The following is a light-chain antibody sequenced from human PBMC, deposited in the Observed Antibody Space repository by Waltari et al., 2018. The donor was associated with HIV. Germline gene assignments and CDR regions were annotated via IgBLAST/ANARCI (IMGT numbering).Light chain of an antibody. J-gene: IGKJ1*01. CDR1: QSISSW. V-gene: IGKV1-5*03. CDR2: KAS. Sequence: DIQMTQSPSTLSASIGDRVTITCRARQSISSWLAWYQPKPGKAPDLLIYKASTLESGVPSRFSGSGAETEFTLTISSLQPDDFATYDCQQYNSYPWTFGQGTKVEIK. CDR3: QQYNSYPWT.